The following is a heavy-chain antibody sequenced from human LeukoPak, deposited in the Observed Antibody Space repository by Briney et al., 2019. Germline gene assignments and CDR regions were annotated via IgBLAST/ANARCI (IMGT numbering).Heavy chain of an antibody. D-gene: IGHD5-24*01. Sequence: PGGSLRLSCAASGFTFSSYAMSWVRQPPGKGLEWVSAISGSGGSTYYPDSVKGRFTISRDNSNNTLYLQMNSLRAEDTAVYYCAKGGGRRDGYNYFDYWGQGTLVTVSS. V-gene: IGHV3-23*01. CDR3: AKGGGRRDGYNYFDY. J-gene: IGHJ4*02. CDR1: GFTFSSYA. CDR2: ISGSGGST.